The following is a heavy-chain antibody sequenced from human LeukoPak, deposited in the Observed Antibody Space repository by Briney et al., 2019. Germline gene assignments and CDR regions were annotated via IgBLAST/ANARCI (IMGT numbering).Heavy chain of an antibody. CDR2: IRYDGSNK. V-gene: IGHV3-30*02. CDR3: AKDSDGYSYGYFDY. CDR1: GFTFSSYA. D-gene: IGHD5-18*01. J-gene: IGHJ4*02. Sequence: GGSLRLSCAASGFTFSSYAMHWVRQAPGKGLEWVAFIRYDGSNKYYADSVKGRFTISRDNSKNTLYLQMNSLRAEDTAVYYCAKDSDGYSYGYFDYWGQGTLVTVSS.